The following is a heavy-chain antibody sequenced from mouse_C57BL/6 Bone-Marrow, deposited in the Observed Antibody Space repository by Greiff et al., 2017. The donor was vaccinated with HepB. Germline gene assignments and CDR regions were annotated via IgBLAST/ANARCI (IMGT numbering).Heavy chain of an antibody. CDR3: AGSSYGYYAMDY. Sequence: QVQLQQPGAELVKPGASVKMSCKASGYTFTSYWITWVKQRPGQGLEWIGDIYPGSGSTKYNEKFKSKATLTVDTSSSTAYMQLSSLTSEDSAVYYCAGSSYGYYAMDYWGQGTSVTVSS. CDR2: IYPGSGST. J-gene: IGHJ4*01. D-gene: IGHD1-1*01. CDR1: GYTFTSYW. V-gene: IGHV1-55*01.